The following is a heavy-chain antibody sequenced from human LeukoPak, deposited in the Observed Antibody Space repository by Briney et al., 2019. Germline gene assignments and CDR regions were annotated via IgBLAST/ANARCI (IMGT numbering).Heavy chain of an antibody. CDR2: IFYSGNT. J-gene: IGHJ5*02. D-gene: IGHD1/OR15-1a*01. Sequence: KPSQTLSLTCTVSGVSINTGGFCWTWIRQHPAKGLEWIGYIFYSGNTFYNPSLKSRVAISLDTSKNQFSLMMRSVTAADTAVYYCARLEQQKSDNWFDPWGQGTLVTVSS. CDR1: GVSINTGGFC. V-gene: IGHV4-31*03. CDR3: ARLEQQKSDNWFDP.